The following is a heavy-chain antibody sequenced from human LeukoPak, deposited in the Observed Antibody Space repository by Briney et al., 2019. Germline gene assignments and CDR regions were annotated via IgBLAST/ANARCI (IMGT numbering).Heavy chain of an antibody. J-gene: IGHJ6*02. CDR1: GGSISSYY. CDR3: ARDRPVVTPARYYYYGMDV. CDR2: IYYSGST. V-gene: IGHV4-59*01. D-gene: IGHD4-23*01. Sequence: PSETLSLTCTVSGGSISSYYWSWIRQPPGKGLEWIGYIYYSGSTNYNPSLKSRVTISVDTAKNQFSLKLSSVTAADTAVYYCARDRPVVTPARYYYYGMDVWGQGTTVTVSS.